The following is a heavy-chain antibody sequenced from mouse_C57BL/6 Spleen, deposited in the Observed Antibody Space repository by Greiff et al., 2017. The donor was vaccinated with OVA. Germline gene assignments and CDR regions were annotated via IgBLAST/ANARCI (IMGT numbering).Heavy chain of an antibody. V-gene: IGHV14-4*01. D-gene: IGHD2-5*01. J-gene: IGHJ3*01. Sequence: EVQLQESGAELVRPGASVKLSCTASGFNIKDDYMHWVKQRPEQGLEWIGWIDPENGDTEYASKFQGKATITADTSSNTAYLQLSSLTSEDTDVYDCTTDSNYEGFADWGQGTLVTVSA. CDR3: TTDSNYEGFAD. CDR1: GFNIKDDY. CDR2: IDPENGDT.